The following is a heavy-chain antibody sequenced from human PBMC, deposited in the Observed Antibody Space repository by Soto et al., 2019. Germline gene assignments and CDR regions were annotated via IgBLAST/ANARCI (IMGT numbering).Heavy chain of an antibody. J-gene: IGHJ4*02. V-gene: IGHV3-21*01. D-gene: IGHD1-7*01. CDR3: ARRARGIWNYPPISV. CDR2: ISSSSSYI. Sequence: GSLRLSCAASGFTFSSYSMNWVRQAPGKGLEWVSSISSSSSYIYYADSVKGRFTISRDNAKNSLYLQMNSLRAEDTAVYYCARRARGIWNYPPISVWGQGTLVTVSS. CDR1: GFTFSSYS.